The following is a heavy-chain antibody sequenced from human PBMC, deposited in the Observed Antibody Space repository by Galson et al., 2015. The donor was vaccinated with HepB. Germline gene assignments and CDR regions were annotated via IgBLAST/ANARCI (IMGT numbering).Heavy chain of an antibody. Sequence: SCKASGYTFTSYYMHWVRQAPGQGLEWMGIINPSGGSTSYAQKFQGRVTMTRDTSTSTVYMELSSLRSEDTTVYYCARGPGGAVAGTYRSEYFQHWGQGTLVTVSS. CDR1: GYTFTSYY. J-gene: IGHJ1*01. CDR2: INPSGGST. V-gene: IGHV1-46*01. D-gene: IGHD6-19*01. CDR3: ARGPGGAVAGTYRSEYFQH.